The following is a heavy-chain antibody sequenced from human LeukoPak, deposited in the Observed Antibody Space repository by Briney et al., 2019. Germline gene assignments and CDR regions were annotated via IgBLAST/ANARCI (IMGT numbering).Heavy chain of an antibody. D-gene: IGHD3-22*01. CDR2: INPSGGST. CDR1: GYTFTSYY. CDR3: ARAMDSSGYYVGGDAFDI. V-gene: IGHV1-46*01. Sequence: ASVKASCKASGYTFTSYYMHWVRQAPGQGLEWMGIINPSGGSTSYAQKFQGRVTMTRDMSTSTVYMELSSLRSEDTAVYYCARAMDSSGYYVGGDAFDIWGQGTMVTVSS. J-gene: IGHJ3*02.